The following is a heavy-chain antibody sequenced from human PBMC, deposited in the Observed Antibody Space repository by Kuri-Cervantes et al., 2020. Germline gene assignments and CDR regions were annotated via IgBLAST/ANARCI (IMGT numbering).Heavy chain of an antibody. CDR3: ARFVVVTATRGWYFDL. D-gene: IGHD2-21*02. Sequence: GESLKISCAASGFTFSAYRVNWVRQAPGKGLEWVAVISYDGSNKYYADSVKGRFTISRDNSKNTLYLQMNSLRAEDTAVYYCARFVVVTATRGWYFDLWGRGTLVTVSS. J-gene: IGHJ2*01. V-gene: IGHV3-30-3*01. CDR2: ISYDGSNK. CDR1: GFTFSAYR.